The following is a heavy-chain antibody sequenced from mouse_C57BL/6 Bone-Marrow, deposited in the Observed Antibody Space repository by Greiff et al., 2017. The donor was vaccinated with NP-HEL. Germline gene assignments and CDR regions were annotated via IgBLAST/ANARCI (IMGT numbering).Heavy chain of an antibody. CDR1: GFSLSTSGMG. CDR3: ARRSGLLTGYAY. V-gene: IGHV8-12*01. J-gene: IGHJ3*01. CDR2: IYWDDDK. D-gene: IGHD2-13*01. Sequence: QVTLKESGPGILQSSQTLSLTCSFSGFSLSTSGMGVSWIRQPSGKGLEWLAHIYWDDDKRYNPSLKSRLTISKDTSRNQVFLKITSVDTADTATYYCARRSGLLTGYAYWGQGTLVTVSA.